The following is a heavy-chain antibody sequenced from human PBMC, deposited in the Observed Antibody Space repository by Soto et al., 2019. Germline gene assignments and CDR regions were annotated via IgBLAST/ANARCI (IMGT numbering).Heavy chain of an antibody. D-gene: IGHD2-21*01. CDR2: INESGST. J-gene: IGHJ4*02. V-gene: IGHV4-34*01. Sequence: QVQLQQWGAGLVKPSETLSLSCAVYGQSFSGHSWAWIRQPPGKGLEWIGEINESGSTYYNPSLKSRVTISTDTSKNQFSLKLSSVSAADTAAYIFARVSGFVALPGELQDVKYDYWGQGTLVNVSS. CDR1: GQSFSGHS. CDR3: ARVSGFVALPGELQDVKYDY.